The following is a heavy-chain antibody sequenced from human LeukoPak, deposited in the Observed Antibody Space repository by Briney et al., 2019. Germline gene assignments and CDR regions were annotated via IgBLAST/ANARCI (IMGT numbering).Heavy chain of an antibody. D-gene: IGHD6-13*01. Sequence: PPETLSLTCAVSGYSISSGYYWGWIRQPPGKGLEWIGSIYHSGSTYYNPSLKSRVTISVDTSKNQFSLKLSSVTAADTAVYYCARERGIAAAEDYWGQGTLVTVSS. CDR1: GYSISSGYY. CDR3: ARERGIAAAEDY. J-gene: IGHJ4*02. V-gene: IGHV4-38-2*02. CDR2: IYHSGST.